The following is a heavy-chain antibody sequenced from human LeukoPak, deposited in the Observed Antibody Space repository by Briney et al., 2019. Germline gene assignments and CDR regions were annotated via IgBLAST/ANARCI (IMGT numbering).Heavy chain of an antibody. CDR1: GGAFSGYY. CDR3: ARRTVRGVIIPYFDY. V-gene: IGHV4-34*01. Sequence: PSETLSLTCAVYGGAFSGYYWSWIRQPPGKGLEWIGEINHSGGTNYNPSLKSRVTISVDTSKNQFSLKLSSVTAADTAGYYCARRTVRGVIIPYFDYWGQGTLVTVSS. J-gene: IGHJ4*02. D-gene: IGHD3-10*01. CDR2: INHSGGT.